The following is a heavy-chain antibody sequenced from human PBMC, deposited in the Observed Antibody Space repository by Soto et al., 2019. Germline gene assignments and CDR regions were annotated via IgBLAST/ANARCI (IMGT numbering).Heavy chain of an antibody. D-gene: IGHD6-19*01. CDR1: GYTFTSYH. Sequence: GASVKVSCKASGYTFTSYHINCVQQATGQGLESMVWMNPNSCNTGYAQKFQGRVTMTRNTSISTAYMELSSLRSEDTAVYYCARGDSVAARVWGQGTTVTVCS. CDR3: ARGDSVAARV. CDR2: MNPNSCNT. J-gene: IGHJ6*02. V-gene: IGHV1-8*01.